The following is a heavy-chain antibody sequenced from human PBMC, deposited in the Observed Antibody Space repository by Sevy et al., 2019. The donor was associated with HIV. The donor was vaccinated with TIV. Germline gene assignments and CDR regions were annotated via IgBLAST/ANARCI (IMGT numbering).Heavy chain of an antibody. J-gene: IGHJ4*02. D-gene: IGHD2-15*01. Sequence: GGSLRLSCAASGFSFSNYWMHWVRQAPGKGLEWVANIKQDESERYYLASVKGRFAISRDNAKNSVYLVMNSLRPDDTAIYYCAKGNSCFFDYWGQGTLVTVSS. CDR1: GFSFSNYW. CDR3: AKGNSCFFDY. CDR2: IKQDESER. V-gene: IGHV3-7*01.